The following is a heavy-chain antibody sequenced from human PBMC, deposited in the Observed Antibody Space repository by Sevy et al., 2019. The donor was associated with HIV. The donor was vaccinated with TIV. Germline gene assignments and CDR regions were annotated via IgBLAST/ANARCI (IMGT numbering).Heavy chain of an antibody. CDR3: ARDLEFYDYGDYGPAFMPDY. CDR1: DFRFSDFA. J-gene: IGHJ4*02. CDR2: IWFDGSNT. V-gene: IGHV3-33*08. Sequence: GGSLRLSCAASDFRFSDFAMHWVRQAPGKGLEWVAVIWFDGSNTYYADSVKGRFTISRDIAKNTLHLQMNSLRAEDTAVYYCARDLEFYDYGDYGPAFMPDYWGQGTLVTVSS. D-gene: IGHD4-17*01.